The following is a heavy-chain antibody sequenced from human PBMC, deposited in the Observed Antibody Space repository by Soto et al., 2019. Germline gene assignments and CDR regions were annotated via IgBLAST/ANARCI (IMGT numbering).Heavy chain of an antibody. CDR3: ARDDYGGKGPL. Sequence: QVQLVQSGAEVKKPGSSVKVSCKASGGTFSSYAISWVRQATGQGLEWMGGIIPIFGTANYAQKFQGRVTITADESTSTAYMKLSSLRSEDTAVYYCARDDYGGKGPLWGQGTLVTVSS. J-gene: IGHJ4*02. CDR1: GGTFSSYA. V-gene: IGHV1-69*01. D-gene: IGHD4-17*01. CDR2: IIPIFGTA.